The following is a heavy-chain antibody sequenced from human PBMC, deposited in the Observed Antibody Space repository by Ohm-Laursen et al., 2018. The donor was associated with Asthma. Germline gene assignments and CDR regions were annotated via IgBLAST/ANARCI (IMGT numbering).Heavy chain of an antibody. CDR1: GFTFSTYG. V-gene: IGHV3-33*01. D-gene: IGHD6-19*01. Sequence: SLRLSCSASGFTFSTYGMHWVRQAPGKGLEWLAVIWYDGTITYYADSLKGRFSVSRDNSKNTLFLQMNRLRVEDTAIYYCARDSGMAVVVDAFDLWGQGTMVTVSS. CDR2: IWYDGTIT. CDR3: ARDSGMAVVVDAFDL. J-gene: IGHJ3*01.